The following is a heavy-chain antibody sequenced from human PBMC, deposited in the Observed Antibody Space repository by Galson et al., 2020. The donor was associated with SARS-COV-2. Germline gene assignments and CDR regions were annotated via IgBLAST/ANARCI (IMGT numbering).Heavy chain of an antibody. J-gene: IGHJ6*03. V-gene: IGHV4-34*01. Sequence: SETLSLTCAVYGGSFSGYSWTWIRQAPGKGLEWIGEINISGNTNYSPSLRSRVTISVDTSKNQFSLKLSSVTAADTAVYYCARWPFSMRVVPNYYMDVWGKGPRSPSP. CDR2: INISGNT. D-gene: IGHD2-15*01. CDR1: GGSFSGYS. CDR3: ARWPFSMRVVPNYYMDV.